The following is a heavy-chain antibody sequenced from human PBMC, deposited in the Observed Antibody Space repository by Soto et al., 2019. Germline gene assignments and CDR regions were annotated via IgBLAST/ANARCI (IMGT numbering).Heavy chain of an antibody. D-gene: IGHD5-18*01. Sequence: SETLSLTCTVSGGSVSSGSYYWSWIQQPPGKGLEWIGYIYYSGSTNYNPSLKSRVTISVDTSKNQFSLKLSSVTAADTAVYYCAREEGGYSYGNFDYWGQGTLVTVSS. J-gene: IGHJ4*02. V-gene: IGHV4-61*01. CDR2: IYYSGST. CDR1: GGSVSSGSYY. CDR3: AREEGGYSYGNFDY.